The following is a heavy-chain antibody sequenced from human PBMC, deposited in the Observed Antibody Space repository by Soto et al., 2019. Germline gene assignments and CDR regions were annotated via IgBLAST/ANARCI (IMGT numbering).Heavy chain of an antibody. CDR2: SIPVLGTT. CDR1: GDTFSSYT. D-gene: IGHD2-21*02. CDR3: ARRRYCGYDCYHKHYYGMDV. Sequence: QVQLVQSGAELMKPGSSVKVSCRASGDTFSSYTVNWVRQAPGRGLEWMGRSIPVLGTTDYAQKFKGRVTITADKSSNIVYMELSSLRSEDTAVYYCARRRYCGYDCYHKHYYGMDVWGPGTTVTVAS. J-gene: IGHJ6*02. V-gene: IGHV1-69*08.